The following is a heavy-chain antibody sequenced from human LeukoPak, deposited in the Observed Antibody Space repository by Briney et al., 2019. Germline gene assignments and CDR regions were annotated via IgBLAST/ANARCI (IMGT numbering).Heavy chain of an antibody. CDR2: INHSGST. CDR1: GGSFSGYY. D-gene: IGHD1-26*01. V-gene: IGHV4-34*01. J-gene: IGHJ4*02. CDR3: ASKVGTLYFDY. Sequence: KPSATLSLTCAVYGGSFSGYYWSWIRQPPGKGMEWIGEINHSGSTNYNPFIKSLVTISVDSSKTQFSLKLSSVTAADTAVYYCASKVGTLYFDYWGQGTLVTVSS.